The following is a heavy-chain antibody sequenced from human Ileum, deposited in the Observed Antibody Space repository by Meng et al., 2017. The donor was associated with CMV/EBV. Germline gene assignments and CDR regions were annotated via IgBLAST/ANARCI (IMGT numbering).Heavy chain of an antibody. D-gene: IGHD3-22*01. CDR3: ARGGSNSAGYYSPFY. CDR2: ISYSGNT. V-gene: IGHV4-31*02. CDR1: GGSITSGGYY. J-gene: IGHJ4*02. Sequence: SGGSITSGGYYWNWIRQHPGKGLELIGSISYSGNTYSSPSLKSRLTISADTSSNQFSLKLSSVTAADTAVYYCARGGSNSAGYYSPFYWGQGTLVTVSS.